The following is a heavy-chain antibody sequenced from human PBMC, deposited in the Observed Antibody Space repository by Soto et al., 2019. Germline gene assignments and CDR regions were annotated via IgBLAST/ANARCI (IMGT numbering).Heavy chain of an antibody. J-gene: IGHJ3*02. CDR3: SGGQGSGLEDAFDI. CDR1: GGTFSSYA. CDR2: IIPIFGTA. D-gene: IGHD2-15*01. V-gene: IGHV1-69*01. Sequence: QVQLVQSGAEVKKPGSSVKVSCKASGGTFSSYAISWVRQAPGQGLEWMGGIIPIFGTANYAQKFQARVTITADETTSTAYMELSSLRSEDTAVYYCSGGQGSGLEDAFDIWGQGTMVTVSS.